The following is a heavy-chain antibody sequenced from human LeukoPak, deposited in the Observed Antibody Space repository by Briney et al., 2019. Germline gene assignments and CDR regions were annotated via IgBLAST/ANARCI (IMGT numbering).Heavy chain of an antibody. J-gene: IGHJ4*02. Sequence: PGGSLRLSCAASGLSFGFYAVSWVRQAPGKGLEWVSAISGSGFSTYYADSVKGRFTISRDNSKNTLYLQMNSLRAEDTAVYYCARGSGSYYVWGQGTLVTVSS. CDR2: ISGSGFST. CDR3: ARGSGSYYV. D-gene: IGHD1-26*01. CDR1: GLSFGFYA. V-gene: IGHV3-23*01.